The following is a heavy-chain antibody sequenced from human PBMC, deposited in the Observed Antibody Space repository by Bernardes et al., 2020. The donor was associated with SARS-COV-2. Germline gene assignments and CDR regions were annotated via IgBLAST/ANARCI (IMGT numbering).Heavy chain of an antibody. Sequence: SETLSLTCTVSGGSISYYYWSWIRQPPGKGLEWIGYISYSGSTNYNPSLKSRVTISVDTSKSQFSLKLTSVTAADTAVYYCARVGRGSSWYESAFDIWGQGTMVTVSS. D-gene: IGHD6-13*01. V-gene: IGHV4-59*01. CDR2: ISYSGST. J-gene: IGHJ3*02. CDR1: GGSISYYY. CDR3: ARVGRGSSWYESAFDI.